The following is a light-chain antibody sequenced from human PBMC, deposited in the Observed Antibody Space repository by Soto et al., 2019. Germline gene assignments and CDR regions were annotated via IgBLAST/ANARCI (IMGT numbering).Light chain of an antibody. CDR2: EGS. CDR1: SSDVGSYNL. J-gene: IGLJ1*01. CDR3: CLYAGSSTFI. V-gene: IGLV2-23*01. Sequence: QSALTHPASVSGSPGQSITISCTGTSSDVGSYNLVSWYQQHPGKAPKLMIYEGSKRPSGVSNRFSGSKSGNTASLTISGLQAEDEADYYCCLYAGSSTFIFGTGTKVTVL.